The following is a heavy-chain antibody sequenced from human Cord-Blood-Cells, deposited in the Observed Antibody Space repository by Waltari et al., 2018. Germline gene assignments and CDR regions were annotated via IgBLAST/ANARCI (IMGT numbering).Heavy chain of an antibody. V-gene: IGHV1-8*03. D-gene: IGHD1-26*01. Sequence: QVQLVQSGAEVKKPGASVKVSCKASGYTFTSYDINWVRQATGQGLEWLGWMNPTSGTTGYAQKCPGRVTITRNTSISTAYMELSSLRSEDTAVYYCARCGSGYYPDYWGQGTLVTVSS. J-gene: IGHJ4*02. CDR2: MNPTSGTT. CDR3: ARCGSGYYPDY. CDR1: GYTFTSYD.